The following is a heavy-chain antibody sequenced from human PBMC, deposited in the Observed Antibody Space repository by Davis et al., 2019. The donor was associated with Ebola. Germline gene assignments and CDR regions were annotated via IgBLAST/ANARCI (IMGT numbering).Heavy chain of an antibody. CDR1: GFTFSSYG. Sequence: PGGSLRLSCAASGFTFSSYGMHWVRQAPGKGLEWVAVISYDGSNKYYADSVKGRFTISRDNSKNTLYLQMSSLRTEDTAVYYCVKAAGGRDTAYDYWGQGTLVTVSS. J-gene: IGHJ4*02. V-gene: IGHV3-30*18. CDR2: ISYDGSNK. CDR3: VKAAGGRDTAYDY. D-gene: IGHD5-18*01.